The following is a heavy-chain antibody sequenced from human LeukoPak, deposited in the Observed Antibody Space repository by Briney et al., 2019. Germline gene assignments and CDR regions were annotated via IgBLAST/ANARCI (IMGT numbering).Heavy chain of an antibody. J-gene: IGHJ4*02. CDR3: ATLRRDYDILTGYSAPSFLDY. CDR2: INGDGRNI. V-gene: IGHV3-74*01. CDR1: GFTFSSYW. Sequence: PGRSLRLSCAASGFTFSSYWMHWVRQDPRKGLVWVSRINGDGRNINYADSVRGRFTISRDNAKNTLYLQMNSLRAEDTAVYYCATLRRDYDILTGYSAPSFLDYWGQGTLVTVSS. D-gene: IGHD3-9*01.